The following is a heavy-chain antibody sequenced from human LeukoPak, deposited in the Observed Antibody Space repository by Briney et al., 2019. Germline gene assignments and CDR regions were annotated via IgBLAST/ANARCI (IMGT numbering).Heavy chain of an antibody. CDR2: ISYDGSNK. V-gene: IGHV3-30*04. D-gene: IGHD3-10*01. J-gene: IGHJ6*02. Sequence: GGSLRLSCAASGFTFSSYAMHWVRQAPGKGLGWVAVISYDGSNKYYADSVKGRFTISRDNSKNTLYLQMNSLRAEDTAVYYCARERIRGVLYYYYGMDVWGQGTTVTVSS. CDR1: GFTFSSYA. CDR3: ARERIRGVLYYYYGMDV.